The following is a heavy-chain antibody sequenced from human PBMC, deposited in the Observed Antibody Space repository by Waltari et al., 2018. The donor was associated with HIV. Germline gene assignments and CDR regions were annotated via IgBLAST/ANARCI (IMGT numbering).Heavy chain of an antibody. CDR3: ARAARGGDRTLDY. Sequence: QVQLQESGPGLVKPSETLSLTCTVSGGSISSYYWSWIRQPPGKGLEWIGYIYYSGSTNYNPSLKSRVTISVDTSKNQFSLKLSSVTAADTAVYYCARAARGGDRTLDYWGQGTLVTVSS. J-gene: IGHJ4*02. CDR2: IYYSGST. CDR1: GGSISSYY. V-gene: IGHV4-59*01. D-gene: IGHD2-21*02.